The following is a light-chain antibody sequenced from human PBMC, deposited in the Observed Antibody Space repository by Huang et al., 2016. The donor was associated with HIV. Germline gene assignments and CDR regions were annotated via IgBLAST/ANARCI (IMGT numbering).Light chain of an antibody. V-gene: IGKV3-15*01. CDR2: GSA. CDR3: HQYNNWLLS. Sequence: EIVMTQSPAPLSVSPGQRVTLSYRAKRSVSTNLAGYQQRHGQAPRLLIYGSATRAPGIPARFSGSGSGTDFSLTISSLQSEDFALYYCHQYNNWLLSFGGGTRV. J-gene: IGKJ4*01. CDR1: RSVSTN.